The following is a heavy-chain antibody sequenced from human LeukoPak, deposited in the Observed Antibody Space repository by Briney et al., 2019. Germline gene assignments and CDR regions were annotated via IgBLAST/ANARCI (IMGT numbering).Heavy chain of an antibody. J-gene: IGHJ6*03. V-gene: IGHV4-61*02. CDR1: GDSISSGNY. CDR3: ARDGTRLVTYYYYYMDV. CDR2: IYSSGST. Sequence: SGTLPLTCTVSGDSISSGNYWGWIRQPAGKGLEWIGRIYSSGSTNYNPSLKSRVTMSVDTSKNQFSLKLSSVTAADTAVYYCARDGTRLVTYYYYYMDVWGKGTTVTVSS. D-gene: IGHD2-21*02.